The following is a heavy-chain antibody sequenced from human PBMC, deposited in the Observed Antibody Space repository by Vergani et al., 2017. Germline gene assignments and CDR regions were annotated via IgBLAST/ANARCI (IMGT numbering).Heavy chain of an antibody. Sequence: QVRLQESGPGLVKPSETLSLTCSVSGGSLSAYSWTWIRQSPGKSLEWIGNIFSSGSTKYNPSLKSRVSMSIDTLMNNFSLNLSTVTAADTAVYFCARRVAAITGHGMDVLGQGATVTVS. CDR2: IFSSGST. V-gene: IGHV4-59*01. CDR1: GGSLSAYS. CDR3: ARRVAAITGHGMDV. J-gene: IGHJ6*02. D-gene: IGHD3-22*01.